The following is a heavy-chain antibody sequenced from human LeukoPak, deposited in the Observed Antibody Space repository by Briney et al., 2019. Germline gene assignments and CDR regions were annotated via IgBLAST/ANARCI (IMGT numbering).Heavy chain of an antibody. CDR1: GFTFSSYA. D-gene: IGHD3-3*01. Sequence: PGGSLRLSCAASGFTFSSYAMSWVRQAPGKGLEWVSAISGSGGSTYYADSVKGRFTISRDNSKNTLYLQMNSLRAEDTAVYYCAKDPGAIFGVVRPFDYWGQGTLVTVSS. CDR2: ISGSGGST. CDR3: AKDPGAIFGVVRPFDY. J-gene: IGHJ4*02. V-gene: IGHV3-23*01.